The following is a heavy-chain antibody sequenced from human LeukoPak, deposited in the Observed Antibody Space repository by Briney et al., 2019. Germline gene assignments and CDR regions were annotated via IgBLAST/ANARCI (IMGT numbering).Heavy chain of an antibody. CDR3: ARGPGDYYDSSGYYYGFSDY. V-gene: IGHV4-31*03. J-gene: IGHJ4*02. CDR1: GGSISSGGYY. CDR2: IYYGGST. Sequence: PSETLSITCTVSGGSISSGGYYWSWIRQHPGKVLEWIGYIYYGGSTYYNPSLKSRVTISVDTSKNQFSLKLSSVTAADTAVYYCARGPGDYYDSSGYYYGFSDYWGQGTLVTVSS. D-gene: IGHD3-22*01.